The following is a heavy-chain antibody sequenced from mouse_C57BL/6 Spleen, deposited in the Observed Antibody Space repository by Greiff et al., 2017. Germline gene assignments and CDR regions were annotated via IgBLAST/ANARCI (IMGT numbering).Heavy chain of an antibody. V-gene: IGHV1-42*01. CDR1: GYSFTGYY. D-gene: IGHD1-1*01. CDR3: ARDYYGSSSYFDY. Sequence: EVQLQQSGPELVKPGASVKISCTASGYSFTGYYMNWVKQSPEKSLEWIGEINPSTGGTTYNQKFKAKATLAADKSSSTAYMQLKSLTSEDSAVYDCARDYYGSSSYFDYWGQGTTLTVSS. J-gene: IGHJ2*01. CDR2: INPSTGGT.